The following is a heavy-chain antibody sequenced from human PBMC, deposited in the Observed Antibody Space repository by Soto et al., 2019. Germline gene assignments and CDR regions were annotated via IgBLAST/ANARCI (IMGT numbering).Heavy chain of an antibody. CDR3: AKDYGIAAAGRYYYGMDV. Sequence: GGSLRLSCAASGFTFSSYGMHWVRQAPGKGLEWVAVISYDGSNKYYADSVKGRFTISRDNSKNTLYLQMNSRRAEDTAVYYCAKDYGIAAAGRYYYGMDVWGQGTTVTVSS. V-gene: IGHV3-30*18. CDR2: ISYDGSNK. D-gene: IGHD6-13*01. J-gene: IGHJ6*02. CDR1: GFTFSSYG.